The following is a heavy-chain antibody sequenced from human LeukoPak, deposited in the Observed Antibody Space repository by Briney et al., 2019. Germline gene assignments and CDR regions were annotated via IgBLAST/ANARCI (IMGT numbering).Heavy chain of an antibody. J-gene: IGHJ4*02. Sequence: GSVKGRFTISRDNAKNSLYLQMNSLRAEDTAVYYCAKGHYYGSGSLDYWGQGTLVTVSS. V-gene: IGHV3-21*04. D-gene: IGHD3-10*01. CDR3: AKGHYYGSGSLDY.